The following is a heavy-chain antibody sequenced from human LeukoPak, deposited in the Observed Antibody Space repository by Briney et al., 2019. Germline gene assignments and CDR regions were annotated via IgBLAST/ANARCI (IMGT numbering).Heavy chain of an antibody. CDR1: GFTFTNAC. V-gene: IGHV3-15*01. CDR2: IKSQTDGGTT. D-gene: IGHD5-18*01. CDR3: TTGTWIQLWLADY. Sequence: GGSLRLSCKGPGFTFTNACMSWVRLAPGKGLEWAGHIKSQTDGGTTDYAAPVKGRFTISRDDSKNTLYLQLNSLKTEDTAVYYCTTGTWIQLWLADYWGQGTLATVSS. J-gene: IGHJ4*02.